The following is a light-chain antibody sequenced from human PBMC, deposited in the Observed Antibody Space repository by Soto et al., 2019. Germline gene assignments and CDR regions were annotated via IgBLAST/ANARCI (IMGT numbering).Light chain of an antibody. Sequence: DIQMTQSPSSLSASLGDRVTITFRASQSISSNLNWYQQKPGKAPKLLIYAASNLQSGVPSTFSGSGSGTDFTLTISSLQPEDFATYYCQQYNSLWTFGQGTKVDIK. CDR2: AAS. CDR3: QQYNSLWT. V-gene: IGKV1-39*01. J-gene: IGKJ1*01. CDR1: QSISSN.